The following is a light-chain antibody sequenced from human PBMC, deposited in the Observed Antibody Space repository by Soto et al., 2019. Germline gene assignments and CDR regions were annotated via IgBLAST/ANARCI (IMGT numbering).Light chain of an antibody. Sequence: DIQITPSQSCLSASVGSSAPITCLASQSISSYLNWYQQKPGKAPKLLIYAASSLQSGVPSRFSGSGSGTDFTLTISSLQTEDLATYDCQQSYSTPRTFGQGTKVEIK. J-gene: IGKJ1*01. V-gene: IGKV1-39*01. CDR2: AAS. CDR3: QQSYSTPRT. CDR1: QSISSY.